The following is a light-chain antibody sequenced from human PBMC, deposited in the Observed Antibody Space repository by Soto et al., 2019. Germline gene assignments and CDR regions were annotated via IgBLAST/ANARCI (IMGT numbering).Light chain of an antibody. J-gene: IGLJ1*01. CDR3: YLYRSPATV. V-gene: IGLV2-14*03. CDR1: STDVCGYNY. Sequence: QSALTQPASVSGSPGQSITISCTETSTDVCGYNYVSWYQHHPGKAPKLIIYDISHRPSGVSNRFSVSRSVTTSSLTIAGLKAEDESYYYCYLYRSPATVFGSGTKLTV. CDR2: DIS.